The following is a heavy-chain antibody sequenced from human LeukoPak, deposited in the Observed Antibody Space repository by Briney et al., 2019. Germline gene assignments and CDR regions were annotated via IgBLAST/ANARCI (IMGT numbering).Heavy chain of an antibody. CDR2: IIPIFGTA. J-gene: IGHJ4*02. CDR3: ATRESRRWLQSYYFDY. CDR1: GGTFSSYA. Sequence: GASVEVPCKASGGTFSSYAISWVRQAPGQGLEWMGGIIPIFGTANYAQKFQGRVTITTDESTSIAYMELSSLRSEDTAVYYCATRESRRWLQSYYFDYWGQGTLVTVSS. V-gene: IGHV1-69*05. D-gene: IGHD5-24*01.